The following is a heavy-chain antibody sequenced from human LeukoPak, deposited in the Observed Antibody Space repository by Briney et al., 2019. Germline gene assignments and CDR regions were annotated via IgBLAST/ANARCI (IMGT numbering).Heavy chain of an antibody. CDR1: GFTFSDYW. CDR2: IKEDGSVK. V-gene: IGHV3-7*01. Sequence: PGGSLRLFCVASGFTFSDYWMTWVRQAPGKGLEWVANIKEDGSVKYYVDSVKVRFSISRDNAKNSLYLQLHSLRVEDTAVYYCATEGTDGRGSFRWFDSWYQGTLVTVSS. D-gene: IGHD3-10*02. CDR3: ATEGTDGRGSFRWFDS. J-gene: IGHJ5*01.